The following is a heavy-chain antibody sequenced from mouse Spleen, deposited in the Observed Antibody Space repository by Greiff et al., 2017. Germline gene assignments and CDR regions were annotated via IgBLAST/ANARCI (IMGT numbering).Heavy chain of an antibody. Sequence: EVQGVESGTVLARPGASVKMSCKASGYSFTSYWMHWVKQRPGQGLEWIGAIYPGNSDTSYNQKFKGKAKLTAVTSASTAYMELSSLTNEDSAVYYCTREFGVTTAPFAYWGQGTLVTVSA. D-gene: IGHD1-2*01. J-gene: IGHJ3*01. CDR2: IYPGNSDT. CDR1: GYSFTSYW. V-gene: IGHV1-5*01. CDR3: TREFGVTTAPFAY.